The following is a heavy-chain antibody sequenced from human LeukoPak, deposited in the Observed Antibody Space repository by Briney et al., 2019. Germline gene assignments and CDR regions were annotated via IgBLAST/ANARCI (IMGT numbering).Heavy chain of an antibody. V-gene: IGHV3-48*01. CDR3: ASPFDY. CDR1: GFTFSSYS. Sequence: GGSLRLSCAASGFTFSSYSMNWVRQAPGKGLEWVSYIDSSSSTIYYADSVKGRFTISRDNAKNSLYLQMNRLRAEDTAVYYCASPFDYWGQGTLVTVSS. CDR2: IDSSSSTI. J-gene: IGHJ4*02.